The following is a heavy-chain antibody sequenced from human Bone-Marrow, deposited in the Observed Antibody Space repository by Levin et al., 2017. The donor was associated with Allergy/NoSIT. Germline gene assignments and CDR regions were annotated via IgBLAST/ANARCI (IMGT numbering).Heavy chain of an antibody. Sequence: GGSLRLSCAASGFTFSSYWMSWVRQAPGKGLEWVANIKQDGSEKYYVDSVKGRFTISRDNAKNSLYLQMNSLRAEDTAVYYCARGWYCSGGSCYLDYWGQGTLVTVSS. CDR1: GFTFSSYW. CDR2: IKQDGSEK. J-gene: IGHJ4*02. CDR3: ARGWYCSGGSCYLDY. V-gene: IGHV3-7*01. D-gene: IGHD2-15*01.